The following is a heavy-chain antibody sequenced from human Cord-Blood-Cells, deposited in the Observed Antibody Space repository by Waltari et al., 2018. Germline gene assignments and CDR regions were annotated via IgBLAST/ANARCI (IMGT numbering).Heavy chain of an antibody. CDR3: ARVPGYCSGGSCFDY. D-gene: IGHD2-15*01. CDR1: GYTITSYG. V-gene: IGHV1-18*01. J-gene: IGHJ4*02. CDR2: ISAYNGNT. Sequence: QVQLVRSGAEVRKPGASVKDPCKASGYTITSYGISWVRQSPGQGLEWMGWISAYNGNTNYAPKLQGRVTMTPDTSTSTAYMALSSLRSDDTAVYYCARVPGYCSGGSCFDYWGQGTLVTVSS.